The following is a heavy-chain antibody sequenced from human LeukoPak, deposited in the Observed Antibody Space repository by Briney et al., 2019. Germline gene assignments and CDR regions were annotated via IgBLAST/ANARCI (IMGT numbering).Heavy chain of an antibody. V-gene: IGHV3-13*01. CDR1: GFTFSSYD. CDR2: IGTAGDT. D-gene: IGHD2-21*02. J-gene: IGHJ4*02. Sequence: AGGSLRLSCAASGFTFSSYDMHWVRQATGKGLEWVSAIGTAGDTYYPGSMKGRFTISRENAKNSLYLQMNSLRAGDTAVYYCAREAYCGGGCYSPRYFDYWGQGTLVTVSS. CDR3: AREAYCGGGCYSPRYFDY.